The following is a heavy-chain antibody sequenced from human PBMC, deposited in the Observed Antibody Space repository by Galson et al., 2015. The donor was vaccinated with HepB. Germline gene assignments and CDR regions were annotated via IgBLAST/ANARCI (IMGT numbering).Heavy chain of an antibody. CDR2: INPSGGST. Sequence: SVKVSCKASGYTFTSYYMHWVRQAPGQGLEWMGIINPSGGSTSYAQKFQGRVTMTRDTSTSTVYVELSSLRSEDTAVYYCARTALNPGVYYDFWRGEGWFDPWGQGTLVTVSS. J-gene: IGHJ5*02. CDR1: GYTFTSYY. D-gene: IGHD3-3*01. CDR3: ARTALNPGVYYDFWRGEGWFDP. V-gene: IGHV1-46*03.